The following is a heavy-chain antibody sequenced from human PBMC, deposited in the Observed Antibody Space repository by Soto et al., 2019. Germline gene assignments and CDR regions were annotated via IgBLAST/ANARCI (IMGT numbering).Heavy chain of an antibody. CDR1: GYTFTGYY. D-gene: IGHD6-13*01. V-gene: IGHV1-2*02. CDR2: INPNSGGT. Sequence: AASVKVSCKASGYTFTGYYMHWVRQAPGQGLEWMGWINPNSGGTNYAQKFQGRVTMTRDTSISTAYMELSRLRSDDTAVYYCARDFDALAAASHYYYYGMDVWGQGTTVTVSS. CDR3: ARDFDALAAASHYYYYGMDV. J-gene: IGHJ6*02.